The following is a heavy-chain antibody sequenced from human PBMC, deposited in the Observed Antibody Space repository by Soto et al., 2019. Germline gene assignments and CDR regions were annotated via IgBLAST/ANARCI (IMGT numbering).Heavy chain of an antibody. CDR3: ARDLSSTSCFDY. Sequence: GGSLRLSCAASGLTFSSSWMSWVRQAPGEGLVCVSRINSDGSSTNYADSVKGRFTISRDNAKNSLYLQMNSLRAEDTAVYYCARDLSSTSCFDYWGQGTLVTVSS. V-gene: IGHV3-74*01. CDR1: GLTFSSSW. J-gene: IGHJ4*02. D-gene: IGHD2-2*01. CDR2: INSDGSST.